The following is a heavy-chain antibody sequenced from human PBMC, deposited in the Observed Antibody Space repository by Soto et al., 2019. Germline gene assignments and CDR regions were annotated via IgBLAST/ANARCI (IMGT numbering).Heavy chain of an antibody. J-gene: IGHJ5*02. CDR1: GYSFTRYW. Sequence: PGESLKISRKGPGYSFTRYWHNWVRQMPGKGLEWMGRIDSSDSYINYSPSFQGHVTISADKSISTAYLQWSSLRASDTAMYYCARDESVWSSGGWFDPWGQGTLVTVSS. D-gene: IGHD6-19*01. V-gene: IGHV5-10-1*01. CDR3: ARDESVWSSGGWFDP. CDR2: IDSSDSYI.